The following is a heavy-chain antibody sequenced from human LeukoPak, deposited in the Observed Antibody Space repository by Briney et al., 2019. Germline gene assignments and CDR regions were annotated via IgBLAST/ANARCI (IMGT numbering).Heavy chain of an antibody. CDR1: GGSFSGYY. CDR3: ARGEIQLWCDY. Sequence: SETLSLTCAVYGGSFSGYYWSWIPQPPGKGLGWIGEINHSGSTNYNPSLKSRVTISVDTSKNQSSLKLSSVTAADTAVYYCARGEIQLWCDYWRQGTLVTVPS. J-gene: IGHJ4*02. D-gene: IGHD5-18*01. CDR2: INHSGST. V-gene: IGHV4-34*01.